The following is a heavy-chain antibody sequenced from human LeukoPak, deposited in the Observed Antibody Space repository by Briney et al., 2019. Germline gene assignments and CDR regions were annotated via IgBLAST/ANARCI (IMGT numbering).Heavy chain of an antibody. CDR2: INHSGST. V-gene: IGHV4-39*07. Sequence: PSETLSLTCTVSGGSISSGGYYWSWIRQPPGKGLEWIGEINHSGSTNYNPSLKSRVTISVDTSKNQFSLKLSSVTAADTAVYYCARRRGFATSYYYYGMDVWGQGTTVTVSS. CDR3: ARRRGFATSYYYYGMDV. CDR1: GGSISSGGYY. J-gene: IGHJ6*02.